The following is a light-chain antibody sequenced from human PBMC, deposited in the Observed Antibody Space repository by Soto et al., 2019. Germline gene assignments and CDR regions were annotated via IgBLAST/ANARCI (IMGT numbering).Light chain of an antibody. CDR2: GNS. Sequence: QSVLTQPPSVSGAPGQRVTISCTGRSSNIGAGYDVHWYQQLPGTAPKLLIYGNSNRPSGVPDRFSGSKSGTSASLAITGLQAEDEADYYCQSYDSSLSGFVVFGEGTKLTVL. CDR3: QSYDSSLSGFVV. J-gene: IGLJ2*01. CDR1: SSNIGAGYD. V-gene: IGLV1-40*01.